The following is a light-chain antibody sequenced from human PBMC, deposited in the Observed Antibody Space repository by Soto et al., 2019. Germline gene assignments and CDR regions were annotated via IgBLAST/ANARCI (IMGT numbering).Light chain of an antibody. Sequence: DIQMTQSPSSLSASVGDRVTITCRASQSIRSYLNWYQQKPGKAPNLLIYVASSLQTGVPSRFSGSGSGTELTLTISSVQPEDFATYYCQQSYTTPYSFGQGTKLEI. V-gene: IGKV1-39*01. J-gene: IGKJ2*03. CDR2: VAS. CDR3: QQSYTTPYS. CDR1: QSIRSY.